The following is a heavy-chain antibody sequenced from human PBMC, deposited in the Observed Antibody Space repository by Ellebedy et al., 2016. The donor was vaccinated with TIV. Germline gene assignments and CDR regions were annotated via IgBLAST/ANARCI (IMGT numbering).Heavy chain of an antibody. Sequence: ASVKVSXKASGYTFTSYYMHWVRQAPGQGLEWMGIINPSGGSTSYAQKFQGRVTMTRDTSTSTVYMELSSLRSEDTAVYYCARGRAYCGGDCYPPFDYWGQGTLVTVSS. J-gene: IGHJ4*02. D-gene: IGHD2-21*02. CDR2: INPSGGST. V-gene: IGHV1-46*01. CDR3: ARGRAYCGGDCYPPFDY. CDR1: GYTFTSYY.